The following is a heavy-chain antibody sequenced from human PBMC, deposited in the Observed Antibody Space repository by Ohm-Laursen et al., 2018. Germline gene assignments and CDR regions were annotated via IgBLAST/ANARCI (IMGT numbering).Heavy chain of an antibody. Sequence: GSLRLSCAASGFTFSSYAMSWVRQAPGKGLEWVSAISGSGGSTYYADSVKGRFTISRDNSKNTLYLQMNSLRAEDTAVYYCAKDEVGIAAALSPFDYWGQGTLVTVSS. V-gene: IGHV3-23*01. CDR2: ISGSGGST. J-gene: IGHJ4*02. CDR3: AKDEVGIAAALSPFDY. CDR1: GFTFSSYA. D-gene: IGHD6-13*01.